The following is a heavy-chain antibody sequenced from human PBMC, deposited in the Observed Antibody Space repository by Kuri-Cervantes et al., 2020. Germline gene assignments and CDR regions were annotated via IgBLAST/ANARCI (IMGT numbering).Heavy chain of an antibody. CDR3: ARAVHQLLIDY. CDR1: GFTFSSYW. J-gene: IGHJ4*02. CDR2: IKQDGSEK. D-gene: IGHD2-2*01. V-gene: IGHV3-7*01. Sequence: GGSLRLSCAASGFTFSSYWMSWVRQAPGKGLEWVANIKQDGSEKYYLDSVKGRFTISRDNSKNTLYLQMNSLRDEDTAVYYCARAVHQLLIDYWGQGTLVTVSS.